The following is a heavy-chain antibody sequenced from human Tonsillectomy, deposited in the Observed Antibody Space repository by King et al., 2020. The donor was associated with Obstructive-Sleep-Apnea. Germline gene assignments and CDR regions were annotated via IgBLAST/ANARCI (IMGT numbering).Heavy chain of an antibody. Sequence: VQLVESGGGLVQPGGSLRLSCTVSGISFSNYWMSCVRQAPGRGLEWLANIKKDGSGRYSVDAVKGRFTISRDNARNSLFLQMNSLGGEDTAVYFCALIPGSDYWGQGTMVTVSS. CDR2: IKKDGSGR. CDR1: GISFSNYW. V-gene: IGHV3-7*01. CDR3: ALIPGSDY. D-gene: IGHD5-12*01. J-gene: IGHJ4*02.